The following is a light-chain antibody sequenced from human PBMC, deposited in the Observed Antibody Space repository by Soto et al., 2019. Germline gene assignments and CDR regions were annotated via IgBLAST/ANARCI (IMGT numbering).Light chain of an antibody. CDR2: WAS. CDR3: QQYFSTPPT. Sequence: DNVMTQSPDFLAVSLNERATINCKSSQSVLYSSNNKNYLSWYQQKPGQPPKLLISWASTRESGVPERFSGSGSGTDFALTISSLQAEDVAVYYCQQYFSTPPTFGQGTKLEIK. V-gene: IGKV4-1*01. CDR1: QSVLYSSNNKNY. J-gene: IGKJ2*01.